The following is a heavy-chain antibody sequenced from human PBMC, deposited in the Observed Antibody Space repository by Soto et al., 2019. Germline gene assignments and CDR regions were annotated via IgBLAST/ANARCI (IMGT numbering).Heavy chain of an antibody. CDR2: IYYSGST. D-gene: IGHD3-22*01. Sequence: PSETLSLACTVSGGSISSGDYYWSWIRQPPGKGLEWIGYIYYSGSTYYNPSLKSRVTISVDTSKNQFSLKLSSVTAADTAVYYCARDRSGYYYLFDYWGQGTLVTVSS. CDR1: GGSISSGDYY. V-gene: IGHV4-30-4*01. J-gene: IGHJ4*02. CDR3: ARDRSGYYYLFDY.